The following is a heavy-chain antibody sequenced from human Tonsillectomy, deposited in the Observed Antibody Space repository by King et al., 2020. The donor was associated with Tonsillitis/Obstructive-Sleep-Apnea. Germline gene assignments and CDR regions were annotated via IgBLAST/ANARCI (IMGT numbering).Heavy chain of an antibody. CDR1: GYTFTSYG. Sequence: QLVQSGAEVKKPGASVKVSCKASGYTFTSYGISWVRQAPGQGLEWMGWISAYNCNTNYAQKLQGRVTMTTDTSTSTAYMELRSLGSDDTAVYYCARGGYCSSTSCYMGNWFDPWGQGTLVTVSS. CDR3: ARGGYCSSTSCYMGNWFDP. V-gene: IGHV1-18*01. CDR2: ISAYNCNT. D-gene: IGHD2-2*02. J-gene: IGHJ5*02.